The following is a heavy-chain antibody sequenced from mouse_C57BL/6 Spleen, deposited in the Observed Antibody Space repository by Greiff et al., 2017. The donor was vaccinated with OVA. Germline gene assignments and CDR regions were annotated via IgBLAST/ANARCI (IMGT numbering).Heavy chain of an antibody. CDR3: ARWGTTVVGYFDV. V-gene: IGHV1-81*01. D-gene: IGHD1-1*01. J-gene: IGHJ1*03. CDR1: GYTFTSYG. Sequence: PLQQSGAELARPGASVKLSCKASGYTFTSYGISWVKQRTGQGIEWIGEIYPRSGNTYYNEKFKGKATLTADKSSSTAYMELRSLTSEDSAVYFCARWGTTVVGYFDVWGTGTTVTVSS. CDR2: IYPRSGNT.